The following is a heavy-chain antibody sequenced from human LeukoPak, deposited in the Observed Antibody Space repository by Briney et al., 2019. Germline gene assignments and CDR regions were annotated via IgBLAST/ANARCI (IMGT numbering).Heavy chain of an antibody. Sequence: GGSLRLSCAASGFTFSSYSMNWVRQAPGKGLEWVSSISSSSSYIYYADSVKGRFTISRDKAKNSLYLQMNSLRAEDTAVYYCARDSSGWYYFDYWGQGTLVTVSS. V-gene: IGHV3-21*01. CDR2: ISSSSSYI. J-gene: IGHJ4*02. CDR1: GFTFSSYS. CDR3: ARDSSGWYYFDY. D-gene: IGHD6-19*01.